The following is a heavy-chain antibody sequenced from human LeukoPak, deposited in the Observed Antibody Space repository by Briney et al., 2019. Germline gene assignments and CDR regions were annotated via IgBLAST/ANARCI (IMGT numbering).Heavy chain of an antibody. Sequence: TGGSLRLSCAASGFTFSSYEMNWVRQAPGKGLVWVSRINSDGSSTSYADSVKGRFTISRDNAKNTLYLQMNSLRAEDTAVYYCARDPSAADLFDYWGQGTLVTVSS. CDR2: INSDGSST. J-gene: IGHJ4*02. V-gene: IGHV3-74*01. D-gene: IGHD6-13*01. CDR1: GFTFSSYE. CDR3: ARDPSAADLFDY.